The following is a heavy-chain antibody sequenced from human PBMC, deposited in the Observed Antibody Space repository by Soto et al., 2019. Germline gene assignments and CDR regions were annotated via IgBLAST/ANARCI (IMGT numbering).Heavy chain of an antibody. D-gene: IGHD6-13*01. CDR3: VKGYSSSWPIDY. V-gene: IGHV3-11*04. J-gene: IGHJ4*02. Sequence: GGSLRLSCAASGFIFSDHYMDWVRQAPGKGLEWVSYISSSSTIYYADSVKGRFTISRDNAKNSLYLQMNSLRAEDTAVYYCVKGYSSSWPIDYWGQGTLVTVSS. CDR1: GFIFSDHY. CDR2: ISSSSTI.